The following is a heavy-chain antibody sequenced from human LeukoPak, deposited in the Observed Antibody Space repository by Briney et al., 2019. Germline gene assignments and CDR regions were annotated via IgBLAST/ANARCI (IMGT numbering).Heavy chain of an antibody. CDR3: AREPHYYGSGSFDY. Sequence: ASVKVSCKASGYTFTSYGISWVRQAPGKGLEWMGWINAGNGNTKYSQKFQGRVTITRDTSASTAYMELSSLRSEDTAVYYCAREPHYYGSGSFDYWGQGTLVTVSS. J-gene: IGHJ4*02. D-gene: IGHD3-10*01. V-gene: IGHV1-3*01. CDR1: GYTFTSYG. CDR2: INAGNGNT.